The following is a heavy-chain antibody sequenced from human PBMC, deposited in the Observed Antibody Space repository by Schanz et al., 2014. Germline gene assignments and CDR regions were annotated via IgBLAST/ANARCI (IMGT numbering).Heavy chain of an antibody. CDR1: GITFSSHS. CDR3: VRVSFADPRLYRGMDRDIDY. J-gene: IGHJ4*02. V-gene: IGHV3-48*01. CDR2: ITYNGGTI. Sequence: EVHLVESGGGLVQPGGSLRLSCAASGITFSSHSFNWVRQAPGKGLEWVSYITYNGGTIYYADSVKGRFTMSRDNAKNSVFLQMNSLRAEDTAVYYCVRVSFADPRLYRGMDRDIDYWGQGTLVTVSS. D-gene: IGHD5-18*01.